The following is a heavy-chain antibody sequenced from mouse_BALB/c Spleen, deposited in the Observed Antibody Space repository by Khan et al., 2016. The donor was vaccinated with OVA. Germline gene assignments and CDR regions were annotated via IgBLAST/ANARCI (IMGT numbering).Heavy chain of an antibody. CDR2: ICPGSGDT. V-gene: IGHV1-77*01. D-gene: IGHD1-2*01. Sequence: QVQLQQPGAELARPGASVKLSCKASGYTFTDYYINWVKQRTGQGLEWIGEICPGSGDTYYNERFKGKATLTADKSSSTAYMQLSSLTSEASAFYFCARRNYFGYTFAYWGQGTLVTVSA. CDR3: ARRNYFGYTFAY. CDR1: GYTFTDYY. J-gene: IGHJ3*01.